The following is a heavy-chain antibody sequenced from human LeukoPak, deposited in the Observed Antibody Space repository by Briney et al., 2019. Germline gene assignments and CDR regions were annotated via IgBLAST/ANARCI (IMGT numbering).Heavy chain of an antibody. CDR3: AKAYAVAGEFDY. D-gene: IGHD6-19*01. CDR1: GFTFDDYA. Sequence: PGGSLRLSCAASGFTFDDYAMHWVRQAPGKGLEWDSGISWNSGSIGYADSVKGRFTISRDNAKNSLYLQMNSLRAEDTALYYCAKAYAVAGEFDYWGQGTLVTVSS. V-gene: IGHV3-9*01. J-gene: IGHJ4*02. CDR2: ISWNSGSI.